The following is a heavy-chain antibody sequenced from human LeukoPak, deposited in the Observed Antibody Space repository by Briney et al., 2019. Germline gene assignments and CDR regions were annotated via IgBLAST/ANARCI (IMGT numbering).Heavy chain of an antibody. Sequence: GGSLRLSCAASGFTFSNYGMHWVRQAPGKGLEWVVVISHDGSNNNYADSVKGRFTISRDNSKNTLYLQMNTLRPEDTAVYYCAKVRVGTAHFDYWGQGTLVTVSS. D-gene: IGHD2-15*01. V-gene: IGHV3-30*18. CDR2: ISHDGSNN. CDR1: GFTFSNYG. CDR3: AKVRVGTAHFDY. J-gene: IGHJ4*02.